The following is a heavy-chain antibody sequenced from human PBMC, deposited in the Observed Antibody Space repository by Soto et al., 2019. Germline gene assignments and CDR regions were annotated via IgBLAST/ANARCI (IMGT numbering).Heavy chain of an antibody. Sequence: GESLKISCKGSGYSFTSYWISWVRQMPGKGLEWMGRIDPSDSYTNYSPSFQGHVTISADKSISTAYLQWSSLKAPDTAMYYCARQAVVVPAAIRYYYYGMDVWGQGTTVTVSS. CDR1: GYSFTSYW. J-gene: IGHJ6*02. CDR3: ARQAVVVPAAIRYYYYGMDV. D-gene: IGHD2-2*02. CDR2: IDPSDSYT. V-gene: IGHV5-10-1*01.